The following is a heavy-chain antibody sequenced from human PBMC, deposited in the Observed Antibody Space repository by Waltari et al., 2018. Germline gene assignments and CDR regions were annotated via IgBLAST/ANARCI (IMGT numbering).Heavy chain of an antibody. CDR3: ARTYNWNDVALFDY. CDR1: GYSISSGYY. Sequence: QVQLQESGPGLVKPSEPLSLTCTVSGYSISSGYYWGWIRQPPGKGLEWIGSIYHSGSTYYNPSLKSRVTISLDTSKNQFSLKLSSVTAADTAVYYCARTYNWNDVALFDYWGQGTLVTVSS. J-gene: IGHJ4*02. CDR2: IYHSGST. D-gene: IGHD1-20*01. V-gene: IGHV4-38-2*02.